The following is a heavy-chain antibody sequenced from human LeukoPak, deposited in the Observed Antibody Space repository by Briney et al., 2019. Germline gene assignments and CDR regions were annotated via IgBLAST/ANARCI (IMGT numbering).Heavy chain of an antibody. V-gene: IGHV4-34*01. Sequence: SETLSLTCAVYGGSFSGYYWSWIRQPPGKGLEWIGEINHSGSTNYNPSLKSRVTISVDTSKNQFSLKLSSVTAADTAVYYCARASPYYDSSGYPVDYWGQGTLVTVSS. CDR2: INHSGST. CDR1: GGSFSGYY. J-gene: IGHJ4*02. CDR3: ARASPYYDSSGYPVDY. D-gene: IGHD3-22*01.